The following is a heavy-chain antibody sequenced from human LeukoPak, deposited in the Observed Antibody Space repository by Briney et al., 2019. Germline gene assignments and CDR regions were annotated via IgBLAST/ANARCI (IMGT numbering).Heavy chain of an antibody. CDR2: IIPILGIA. CDR3: ARGIYDILTGYYLLGWFDP. Sequence: SVKVSCKASGYTFTSYGISWVRQAPGQGLEWMGRIIPILGIANYAQKFQGRVTIIADKSTSTAYMELSSLRSEDTAVYYCARGIYDILTGYYLLGWFDPWGQGTLVTVSS. CDR1: GYTFTSYG. J-gene: IGHJ5*02. V-gene: IGHV1-69*04. D-gene: IGHD3-9*01.